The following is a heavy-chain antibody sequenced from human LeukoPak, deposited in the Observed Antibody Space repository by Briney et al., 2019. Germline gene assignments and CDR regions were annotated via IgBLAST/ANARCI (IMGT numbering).Heavy chain of an antibody. V-gene: IGHV3-21*03. J-gene: IGHJ6*02. Sequence: GGSLRLSCAASGFTFSSYSMNWVRQAPGKGLEWVSSISSSSSYIYYADSVKGRFTISRDNAKNSLYPQMNSLRAEDTAVYYCARDQTVVPAAMLLSGYYYYGMDVWGQGTTVTVSS. CDR2: ISSSSSYI. D-gene: IGHD2-2*01. CDR1: GFTFSSYS. CDR3: ARDQTVVPAAMLLSGYYYYGMDV.